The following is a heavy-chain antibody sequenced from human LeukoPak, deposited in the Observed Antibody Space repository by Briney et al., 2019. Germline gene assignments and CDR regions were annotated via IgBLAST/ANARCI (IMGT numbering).Heavy chain of an antibody. CDR1: GGSISSYY. J-gene: IGHJ5*02. Sequence: PSETLSRTCTVSGGSISSYYWSWIRQPPGKGLEWIGYIHYTGSTNYNPSLKSRVTISVDTSKNQFSLKLSSVTAADTAIYYCARGGYYGSGNDFRFEPWGQGTLVTVSS. CDR3: ARGGYYGSGNDFRFEP. V-gene: IGHV4-59*01. CDR2: IHYTGST. D-gene: IGHD3-10*01.